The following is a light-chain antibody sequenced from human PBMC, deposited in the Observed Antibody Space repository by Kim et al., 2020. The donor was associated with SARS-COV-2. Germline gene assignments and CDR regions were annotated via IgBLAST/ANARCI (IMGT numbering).Light chain of an antibody. J-gene: IGLJ2*01. CDR1: SLRSYY. CDR2: GKN. Sequence: SSELTQDSAVSVALGQTVRITCQGDSLRSYYATWYQQKPGKAPILVIYGKNNRPSGVPDRSSGSSPGNTASLTITGTQAGDEADYYCNSRVSNDNVVLGG. V-gene: IGLV3-19*01. CDR3: NSRVSNDNVV.